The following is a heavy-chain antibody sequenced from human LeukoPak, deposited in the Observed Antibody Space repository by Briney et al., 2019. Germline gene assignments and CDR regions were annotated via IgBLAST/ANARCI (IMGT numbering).Heavy chain of an antibody. J-gene: IGHJ4*02. D-gene: IGHD6-13*01. V-gene: IGHV4-39*01. Sequence: SETLSLTCTVSGGSISSSSYYWGWVRQPPGKGLEWIGGIYSTGSTYYNPSLNSRVTISLATSKNQFSLKLTSVTAADTAVYCCARPSPGTVDYWGQGTLVTVSS. CDR1: GGSISSSSYY. CDR3: ARPSPGTVDY. CDR2: IYSTGST.